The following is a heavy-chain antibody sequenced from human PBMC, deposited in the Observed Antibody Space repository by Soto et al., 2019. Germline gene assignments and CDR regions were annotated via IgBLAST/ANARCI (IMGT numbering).Heavy chain of an antibody. CDR2: ISPYNGNT. D-gene: IGHD3-16*01. CDR1: GYTFTSYG. V-gene: IGHV1-18*01. J-gene: IGHJ6*02. CDR3: ARGIGGYFGVDYYYGMDV. Sequence: QVQLVQSGAEVKKPGASVKVSCKASGYTFTSYGISWVRQAPGQGLEWMGWISPYNGNTNYAQKLQGRVTMTTDTSTSNAYMELRRLRSDDTAVYYCARGIGGYFGVDYYYGMDVWGQGTTVTVSS.